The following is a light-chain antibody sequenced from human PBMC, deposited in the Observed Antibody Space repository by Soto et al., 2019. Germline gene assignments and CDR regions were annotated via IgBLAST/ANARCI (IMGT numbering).Light chain of an antibody. CDR3: HSRA. V-gene: IGKV1-9*01. Sequence: DIQLTQSPSFLSASVGDRVTITCRASQGISSYLAWYQQKPGKAPKLLIYAASTLYTGVPSRFSGSGSETEFTLTISRLQPDDFATYFCHSRAFGQGTRLEIK. CDR2: AAS. J-gene: IGKJ5*01. CDR1: QGISSY.